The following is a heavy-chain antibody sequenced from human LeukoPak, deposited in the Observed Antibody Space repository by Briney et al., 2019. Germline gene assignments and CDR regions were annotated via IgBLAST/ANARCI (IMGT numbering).Heavy chain of an antibody. CDR1: GGSISSYY. Sequence: SETLSLTCTVSGGSISSYYWSWLRQPPGKGLEWIWYIYYSGSTNYNPSLKSRVTISVDTSKNQFSLKLSSVTAADTAVYYCARASPTIFGVVSWFDPWGQGTLVTVSS. V-gene: IGHV4-59*01. D-gene: IGHD3-3*01. CDR2: IYYSGST. J-gene: IGHJ5*02. CDR3: ARASPTIFGVVSWFDP.